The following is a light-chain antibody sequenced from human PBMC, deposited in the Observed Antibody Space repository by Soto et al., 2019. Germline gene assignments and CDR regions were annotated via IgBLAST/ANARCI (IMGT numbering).Light chain of an antibody. CDR3: QQYNSSPPHT. Sequence: EIVMTQSPATLSVSPGERATLSCRASQSVSSNLAWYQQKPGQAPRLLIYGASTRATGIPARFSGGGSGTEFTLIRSMQHSDDVAVYYYQQYNSSPPHTFGGGTKVEIK. V-gene: IGKV3-15*01. CDR2: GAS. CDR1: QSVSSN. J-gene: IGKJ4*01.